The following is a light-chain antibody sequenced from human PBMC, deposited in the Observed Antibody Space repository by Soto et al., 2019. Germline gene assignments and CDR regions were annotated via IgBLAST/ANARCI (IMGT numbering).Light chain of an antibody. Sequence: QSVLTQPPSVSAAQGQAVTISCSGSSSNIGNNLVSWYQQLPGTAPKLLIYDNNNRPSGIPDRFSGSKSGTSATLGITGLQNGDEADYYCGAWDSSLSAGVFGTGTKLTVL. CDR2: DNN. CDR1: SSNIGNNL. J-gene: IGLJ1*01. V-gene: IGLV1-51*01. CDR3: GAWDSSLSAGV.